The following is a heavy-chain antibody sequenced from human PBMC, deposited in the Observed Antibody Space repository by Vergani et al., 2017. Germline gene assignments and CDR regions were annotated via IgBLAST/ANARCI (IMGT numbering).Heavy chain of an antibody. Sequence: QVQLQESGPGLVKPSETLSLTCAVSGFSIDNGYYWDWIRQPPGKGLEWIGSIYRTGRTHFNPSLKSRVTISVDTSNNHFSLRLNSLTAADTAVYYCATGESDILTGYYTGLFDYWGQGTLVTVSS. V-gene: IGHV4-38-2*01. D-gene: IGHD3-9*01. CDR2: IYRTGRT. J-gene: IGHJ4*02. CDR1: GFSIDNGYY. CDR3: ATGESDILTGYYTGLFDY.